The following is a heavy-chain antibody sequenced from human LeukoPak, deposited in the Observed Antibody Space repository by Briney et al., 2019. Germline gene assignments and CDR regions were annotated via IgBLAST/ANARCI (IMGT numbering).Heavy chain of an antibody. Sequence: PSETLSLTCTVSGYSISSGYYWGWIRQPPGKGLEWIGSIYHSGSTYYNPSLKSRVTISVDTSKNQFSLKLSSVTAADTAVYYCAREYYDSSGYPYFDYWGQGTLVTVSS. CDR1: GYSISSGYY. CDR2: IYHSGST. J-gene: IGHJ4*02. D-gene: IGHD3-22*01. CDR3: AREYYDSSGYPYFDY. V-gene: IGHV4-38-2*02.